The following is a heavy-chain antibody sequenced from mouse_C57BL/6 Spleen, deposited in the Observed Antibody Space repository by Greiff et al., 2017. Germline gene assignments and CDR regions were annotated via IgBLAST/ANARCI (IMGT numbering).Heavy chain of an antibody. CDR2: IDPSASYT. V-gene: IGHV1-69*01. D-gene: IGHD3-2*02. CDR1: GYTFTSYW. CDR3: AREGPAQATGFAY. J-gene: IGHJ3*01. Sequence: VKLQQPGAELVMPGASVKLSCKASGYTFTSYWMHWVKQRPGQGLEWIGEIDPSASYTNYNPKFKGKSTLTVDKSSSTAYMQLSSLTSEDSAVYYCAREGPAQATGFAYWGQGTLVTVSA.